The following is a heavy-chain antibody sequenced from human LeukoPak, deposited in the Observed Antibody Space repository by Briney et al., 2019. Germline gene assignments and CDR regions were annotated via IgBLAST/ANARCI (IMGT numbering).Heavy chain of an antibody. V-gene: IGHV5-51*01. CDR3: ARRSGHDYSNYVGY. D-gene: IGHD4-11*01. CDR2: IYPGDSDT. J-gene: IGHJ4*02. CDR1: GYSFTSYW. Sequence: HGESLKISCKGSGYSFTSYWIAWVRQMPGKGLEWMGIIYPGDSDTRYSPSFQGQVTISVDKSINTAFLQWSSLKASDTAMYYCARRSGHDYSNYVGYWGQGTLVTVSS.